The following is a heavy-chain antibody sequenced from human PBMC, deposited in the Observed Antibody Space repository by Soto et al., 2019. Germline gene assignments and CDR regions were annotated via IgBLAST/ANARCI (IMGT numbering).Heavy chain of an antibody. J-gene: IGHJ4*02. CDR3: ARARLTGHEDQFDY. D-gene: IGHD7-27*01. CDR2: ISYSGST. CDR1: GGSISSYY. Sequence: PSETLSLTCTVSGGSISSYYWNWIRQPPGKGLEWIAYISYSGSTNYNPSLKSRVTISVDTSKNLFSLKPSSVTAADTAVYYCARARLTGHEDQFDYWGQGTLVTVSS. V-gene: IGHV4-59*01.